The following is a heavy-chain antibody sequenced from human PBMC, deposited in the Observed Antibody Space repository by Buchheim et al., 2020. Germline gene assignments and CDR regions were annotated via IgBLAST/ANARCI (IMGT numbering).Heavy chain of an antibody. D-gene: IGHD3-22*01. J-gene: IGHJ5*02. V-gene: IGHV4-59*01. CDR3: ARGRDSSGYFPRGFDP. CDR2: IYYSGST. Sequence: QVQLQESGPGLVKPSETLSLTCTVSGGSISSYYWSWIRQPPGKGLEWIGYIYYSGSTNYNPSLKSRVTISVDTSKNQFSLKLSSVTAADTAVYYCARGRDSSGYFPRGFDPWGQGTL. CDR1: GGSISSYY.